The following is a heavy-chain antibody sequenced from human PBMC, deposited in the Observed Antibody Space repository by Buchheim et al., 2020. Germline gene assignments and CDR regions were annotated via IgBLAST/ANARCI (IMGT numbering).Heavy chain of an antibody. D-gene: IGHD2-2*02. CDR3: AKDQYCSSTSCYNGWFDP. CDR2: ISGSGGST. CDR1: GFTFSSYA. V-gene: IGHV3-23*01. J-gene: IGHJ5*02. Sequence: EVQLLESGGGLVQPGGSLRLSCAASGFTFSSYAMSWVRQAPGKGLEWVSAISGSGGSTYYADSVKGRFTISRDNSKNTLYLQMNSLRAEDTAVYYCAKDQYCSSTSCYNGWFDPWGQGTL.